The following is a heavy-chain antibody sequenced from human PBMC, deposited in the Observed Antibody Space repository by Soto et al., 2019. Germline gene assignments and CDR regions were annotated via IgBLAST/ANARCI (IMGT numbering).Heavy chain of an antibody. Sequence: PSETLSLTCTVSGGSISSGDYYWSWIRQPPGKGLEWIGYIYYSGSTYYNPSLKSRVTISVDTSKNQFSLKLSSVTAADTAVYYCARDGSDGDWFDYWGQGTLVTVSS. V-gene: IGHV4-30-4*01. J-gene: IGHJ4*02. D-gene: IGHD4-17*01. CDR2: IYYSGST. CDR3: ARDGSDGDWFDY. CDR1: GGSISSGDYY.